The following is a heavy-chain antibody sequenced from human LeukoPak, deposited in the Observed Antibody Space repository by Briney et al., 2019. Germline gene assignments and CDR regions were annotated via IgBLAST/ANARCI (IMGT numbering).Heavy chain of an antibody. V-gene: IGHV3-21*01. CDR1: GFTFSSYM. CDR2: INSGSTYT. Sequence: NPGGSLRLSCAASGFTFSSYMMNWVRQAPGKGLEWVSSINSGSTYTYYTESVKGRFTISRDSAKNSLYLQMNSLRAEDTAVYYCARFRTWGDKAFDYWGQGTLVTVSS. J-gene: IGHJ4*02. D-gene: IGHD2-21*02. CDR3: ARFRTWGDKAFDY.